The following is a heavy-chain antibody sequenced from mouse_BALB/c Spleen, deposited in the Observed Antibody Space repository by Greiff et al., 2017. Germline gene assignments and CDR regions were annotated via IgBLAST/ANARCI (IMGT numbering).Heavy chain of an antibody. J-gene: IGHJ4*01. D-gene: IGHD2-14*01. Sequence: VQLQQSGAELVRPGTSVKISCKASGYTFTNYWLGWVKQRPGHGLEWIGDIYPGGGYTNYNEKFKGKATLTADTSSSTAYMQLSSLTSEDSAVYFCARGEVRRNYAMDYWGQGTSVTVSS. V-gene: IGHV1-63*02. CDR1: GYTFTNYW. CDR2: IYPGGGYT. CDR3: ARGEVRRNYAMDY.